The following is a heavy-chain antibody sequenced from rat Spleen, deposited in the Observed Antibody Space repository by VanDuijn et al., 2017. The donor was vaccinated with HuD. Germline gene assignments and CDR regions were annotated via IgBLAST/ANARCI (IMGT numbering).Heavy chain of an antibody. V-gene: IGHV3-3*01. CDR1: GYSITSSYR. CDR3: ARCYYDGTYYYGYYVMDA. J-gene: IGHJ4*01. CDR2: INSAGST. D-gene: IGHD1-12*02. Sequence: EVQLQESGPGLVKPSQSLSLTCSVTGYSITSSYRWNWIRKFPGNKLEWMGYINSAGSTNYNPSLKSRISITRDTSKNQFFLQVNSVTTEDTATYYCARCYYDGTYYYGYYVMDAWGQGASVTVSS.